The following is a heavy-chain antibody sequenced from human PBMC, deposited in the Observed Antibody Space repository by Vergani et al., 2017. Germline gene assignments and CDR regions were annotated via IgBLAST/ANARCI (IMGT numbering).Heavy chain of an antibody. V-gene: IGHV4-39*01. J-gene: IGHJ4*02. Sequence: QLQLQESGPGLVKPSETLSLTCTVSGGSISSSSYYWGWIRQPPGKGLEWIGSIYYSGSTYYNPSLKSRFTISVDTSKNQFSLKLSSVAAADTAVYYCARSYYYDDSGYSFDYWGQGTLVTVSS. D-gene: IGHD3-22*01. CDR2: IYYSGST. CDR3: ARSYYYDDSGYSFDY. CDR1: GGSISSSSYY.